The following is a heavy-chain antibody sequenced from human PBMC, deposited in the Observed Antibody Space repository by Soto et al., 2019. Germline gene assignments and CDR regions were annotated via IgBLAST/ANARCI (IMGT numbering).Heavy chain of an antibody. Sequence: GGSLRLSWATSEFNFSSYSMHWFRQAPGKGLEWVAVISSDGGITIYADSVKGRFTISRDNSKSTLYLHMNSLRPEDTAVYYCAREVVTTQWYFDNWGQGILVTVSS. CDR2: ISSDGGIT. V-gene: IGHV3-30-3*01. D-gene: IGHD1-1*01. CDR1: EFNFSSYS. CDR3: AREVVTTQWYFDN. J-gene: IGHJ4*02.